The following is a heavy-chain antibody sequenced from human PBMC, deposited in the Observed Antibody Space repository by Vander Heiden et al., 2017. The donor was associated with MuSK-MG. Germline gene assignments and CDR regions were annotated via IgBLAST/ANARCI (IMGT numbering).Heavy chain of an antibody. CDR1: GGYFSGYY. Sequence: QVQLHQCGAGLFKPSETLPLTCAVCGGYFSGYYWSRIRLPPGKGLEWIGEINHSGSTNYNPSLKSRVTISVDTSKNQFSLKLSSVTAADTAVYYCARAPRYYYGSGSYYQPYDYWGQGTLVTVSS. J-gene: IGHJ4*02. CDR2: INHSGST. V-gene: IGHV4-34*01. D-gene: IGHD3-10*01. CDR3: ARAPRYYYGSGSYYQPYDY.